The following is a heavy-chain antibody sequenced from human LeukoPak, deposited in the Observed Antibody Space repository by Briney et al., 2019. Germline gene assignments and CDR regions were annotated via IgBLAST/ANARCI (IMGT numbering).Heavy chain of an antibody. J-gene: IGHJ6*02. V-gene: IGHV4-59*01. Sequence: SETLSLTCTVSGGSITPYYWSWIRQPPGRGLEGIGNIYYSGSTNYNPSLKSRVTISVDTSKNQFSLKLSSVTAADTAVYYCARAWGGYSYAYGMDVWGQGATVTVSS. CDR3: ARAWGGYSYAYGMDV. D-gene: IGHD5-18*01. CDR2: IYYSGST. CDR1: GGSITPYY.